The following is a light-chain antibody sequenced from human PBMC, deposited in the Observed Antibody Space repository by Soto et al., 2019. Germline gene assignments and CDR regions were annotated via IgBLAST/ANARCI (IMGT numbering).Light chain of an antibody. CDR3: QQYIYWPWT. Sequence: EIVMTQSQGTRCFSPGGLATLSCMASQSVSSTLAWYQQKPGQAPRLLIYGASTRATGIPARFSGSGSGTEFTLTISSLQSEDFAVYYCQQYIYWPWTFGQGTKVDIK. J-gene: IGKJ1*01. V-gene: IGKV3-15*01. CDR2: GAS. CDR1: QSVSST.